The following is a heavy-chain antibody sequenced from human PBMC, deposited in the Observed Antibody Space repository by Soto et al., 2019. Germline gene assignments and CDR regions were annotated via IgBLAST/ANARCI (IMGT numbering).Heavy chain of an antibody. J-gene: IGHJ4*02. CDR2: IHPGDSNT. CDR1: GYSFTNYW. D-gene: IGHD2-15*01. Sequence: LKISCSTSGYSFTNYWIGWVRQMPGKGLEWMGIIHPGDSNTRYSPSFQGQVTISADKSISTAYLQWSSLKASDTAIYYCARPRTYGGNSFDYWGQGTLVTVSS. CDR3: ARPRTYGGNSFDY. V-gene: IGHV5-51*01.